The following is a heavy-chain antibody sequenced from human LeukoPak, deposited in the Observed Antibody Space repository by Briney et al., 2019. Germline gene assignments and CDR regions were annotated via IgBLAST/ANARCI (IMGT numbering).Heavy chain of an antibody. CDR1: GFTFSSYA. J-gene: IGHJ4*02. CDR3: AKDLYRAAAGTALDY. Sequence: PGGSLRLSCAASGFTFSSYAMSWVRQAPGKGLEWVSAISGSGGSTYYADSVKGRFTTSRDNSKNTLYLQMNSLRAEDTAVYYCAKDLYRAAAGTALDYWGQGTLVTVSS. D-gene: IGHD6-13*01. CDR2: ISGSGGST. V-gene: IGHV3-23*01.